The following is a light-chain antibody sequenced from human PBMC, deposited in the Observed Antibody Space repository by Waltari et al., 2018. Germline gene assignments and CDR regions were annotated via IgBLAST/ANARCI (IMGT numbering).Light chain of an antibody. CDR2: DVN. V-gene: IGLV2-14*03. CDR3: SSYTTSTRV. J-gene: IGLJ3*02. Sequence: QAALTQPASGSGSPGQSITISCTGTSSDLATYNRVTWYQQDPGKAPKLMNYDVNSPPSGVSNPFSGSKSGNTASLTISGLQAEDEAYYYCSSYTTSTRVFGGGTKLTVL. CDR1: SSDLATYNR.